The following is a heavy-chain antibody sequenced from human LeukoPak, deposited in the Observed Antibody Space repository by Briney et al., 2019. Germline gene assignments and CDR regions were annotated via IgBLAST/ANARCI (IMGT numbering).Heavy chain of an antibody. CDR3: AKRLARGVLWFGELYRPNWFDP. J-gene: IGHJ5*02. CDR1: GFTFSSYG. Sequence: GGSLRLSCAASGFTFSSYGMHWVRQAPGKGLEWVAFIRYDGSNKYYADSVKGRFTISRDNSKNTLYLQMNSLRAEDTAVYYCAKRLARGVLWFGELYRPNWFDPWGQGTLVTVSS. V-gene: IGHV3-30*02. D-gene: IGHD3-10*01. CDR2: IRYDGSNK.